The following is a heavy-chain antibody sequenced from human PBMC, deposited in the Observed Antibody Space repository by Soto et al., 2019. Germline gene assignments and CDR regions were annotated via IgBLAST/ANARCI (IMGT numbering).Heavy chain of an antibody. V-gene: IGHV1-18*01. CDR1: GYTFTTYG. D-gene: IGHD2-2*01. Sequence: QAQLVQSGGEMKKAGASVKVSCKASGYTFTTYGITWVRQAPGQGLDWMGWINPLKGDTKSAANFQDRVTMTTDTSTRTAYMELRSLRSDDTAVYYCARVKVPAAVLGAFDVWGLGTLVTVSS. CDR3: ARVKVPAAVLGAFDV. J-gene: IGHJ3*01. CDR2: INPLKGDT.